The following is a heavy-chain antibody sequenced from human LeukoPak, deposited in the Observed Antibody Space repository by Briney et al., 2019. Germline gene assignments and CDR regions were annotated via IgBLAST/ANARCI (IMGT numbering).Heavy chain of an antibody. D-gene: IGHD1-26*01. V-gene: IGHV3-23*01. J-gene: IGHJ4*02. CDR3: AKDLGWELLRATLDY. CDR2: ISGSGGST. Sequence: GGSLRLFCAASGFTFSSYAMSWVRQAPGKGLEWVSAISGSGGSTYYADSVKGRFTISRDNSKNTLYLQMNSLRAEDTAVYYCAKDLGWELLRATLDYWGQGTLVTVSS. CDR1: GFTFSSYA.